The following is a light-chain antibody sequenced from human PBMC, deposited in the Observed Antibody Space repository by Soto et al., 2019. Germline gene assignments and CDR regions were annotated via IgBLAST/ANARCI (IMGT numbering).Light chain of an antibody. Sequence: DIQMTQSPSSLSASVGDRVTLTCRPSQSISNYLNWYQQKPGKAPKLLIYAASSLQGGVPSRFSGSGSGTDFTLTISSLQPEDFATYYCQQSYSTPRTFGQGTKLEIK. CDR2: AAS. V-gene: IGKV1-39*01. CDR1: QSISNY. CDR3: QQSYSTPRT. J-gene: IGKJ2*01.